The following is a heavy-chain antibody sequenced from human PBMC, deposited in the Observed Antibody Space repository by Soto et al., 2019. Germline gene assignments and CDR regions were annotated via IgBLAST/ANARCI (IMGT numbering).Heavy chain of an antibody. CDR1: GDSVSSNSAA. J-gene: IGHJ6*02. Sequence: PSQTLSLTCAISGDSVSSNSAAWNWIRQSPSRGLEWLGRTYYRSKWYNDYAVSVKSRITINPDTSKNQFSLQLNSVTPEDTAVYYCARDHIVVVPAAIIYYYGMDVWGQGTTVTVPS. D-gene: IGHD2-2*01. CDR3: ARDHIVVVPAAIIYYYGMDV. V-gene: IGHV6-1*01. CDR2: TYYRSKWYN.